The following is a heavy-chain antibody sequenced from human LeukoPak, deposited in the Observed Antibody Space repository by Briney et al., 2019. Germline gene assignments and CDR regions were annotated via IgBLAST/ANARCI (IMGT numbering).Heavy chain of an antibody. CDR3: ARARRDIVVVPAARYNWFDP. V-gene: IGHV4-34*01. CDR2: INHGGST. J-gene: IGHJ5*02. D-gene: IGHD2-2*01. CDR1: GGSFSGYY. Sequence: SETLSLTCAVYGGSFSGYYWSWIRQPPGKGLEWIGEINHGGSTNYNPSLKSRVTISVDTSKNQFSLKLSSVTAADTAVYYCARARRDIVVVPAARYNWFDPWGQGTLVTVSS.